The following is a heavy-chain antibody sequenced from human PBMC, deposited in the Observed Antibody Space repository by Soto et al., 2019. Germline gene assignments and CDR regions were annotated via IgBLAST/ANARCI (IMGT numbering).Heavy chain of an antibody. J-gene: IGHJ5*02. CDR2: ISAYNGST. CDR3: ARVGGGLGHGFDP. D-gene: IGHD3-16*01. V-gene: IGHV1-18*01. CDR1: GYTFNSYT. Sequence: QVQLVQSGAEVKKPGASVKVSCKASGYTFNSYTISWVRQAPGQGLEWMGRISAYNGSTNCGQKLQGRVTMTTDTSTRTAYMELRSLRSDYTAVYPCARVGGGLGHGFDPWGRGSLVTVSS.